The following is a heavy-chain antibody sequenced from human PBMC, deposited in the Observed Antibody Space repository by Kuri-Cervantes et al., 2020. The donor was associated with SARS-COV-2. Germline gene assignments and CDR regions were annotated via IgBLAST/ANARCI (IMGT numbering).Heavy chain of an antibody. CDR1: GFTFSRYA. CDR3: ARVACSSSNCAIYYYYMDV. J-gene: IGHJ6*03. V-gene: IGHV3-30*04. Sequence: GGSLRLSCAGSGFTFSRYAIRCVRQAPGKGLEWVAVISDDGKKRYYADSVKGRFTISRDKAKSSLFLQLTSLRAEDTAVYYCARVACSSSNCAIYYYYMDVWGKGTTVTVSS. CDR2: ISDDGKKR. D-gene: IGHD2-2*01.